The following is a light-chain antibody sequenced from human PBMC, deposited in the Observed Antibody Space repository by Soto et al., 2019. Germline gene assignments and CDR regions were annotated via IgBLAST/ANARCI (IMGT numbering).Light chain of an antibody. Sequence: DIQMTQSPSTLSASVGDRVTITCRASQSISSWLAWYQQKPGKAPKLLIYKASSLETGVPSRFSGSGSGTEFTLTISSLQPDDFATYYCQQYNVYSYTFGQGTRLENK. V-gene: IGKV1-5*03. CDR2: KAS. CDR3: QQYNVYSYT. CDR1: QSISSW. J-gene: IGKJ5*01.